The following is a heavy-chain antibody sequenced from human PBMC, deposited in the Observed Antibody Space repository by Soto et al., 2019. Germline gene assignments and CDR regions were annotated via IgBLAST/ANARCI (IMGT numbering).Heavy chain of an antibody. J-gene: IGHJ4*02. CDR3: ARAVMITFGGVISGPGECDY. D-gene: IGHD3-16*02. CDR1: GGSISSGGYY. Sequence: QVQLQESGPGLVKPSQTLSLTCTVSGGSISSGGYYWSWIRQHPGKGLEWIGYIYYSGSTYYNPSLRSRVTISVDTSKNPFSLKLSSVTAADTAVYYCARAVMITFGGVISGPGECDYWGQGTLVTVSS. V-gene: IGHV4-31*03. CDR2: IYYSGST.